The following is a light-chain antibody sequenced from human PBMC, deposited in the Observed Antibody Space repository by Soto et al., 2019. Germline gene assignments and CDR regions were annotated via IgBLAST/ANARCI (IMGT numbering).Light chain of an antibody. CDR3: AAWDDSLSGVV. CDR1: SSNIGSNY. CDR2: RNS. Sequence: QSVLTQPPSASGTPGQRVTISCSGSSSNIGSNYVYWYQQLPGTVPQLLIYRNSERPSGVPDRFSGSKSGTSASLAISGLRSEDEADYYGAAWDDSLSGVVFGGGTKLTVL. J-gene: IGLJ2*01. V-gene: IGLV1-47*01.